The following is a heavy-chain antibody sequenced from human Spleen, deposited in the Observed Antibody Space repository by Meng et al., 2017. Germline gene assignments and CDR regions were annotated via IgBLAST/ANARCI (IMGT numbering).Heavy chain of an antibody. CDR2: INAGNGNT. J-gene: IGHJ4*02. CDR1: GYTFTSYA. V-gene: IGHV1-3*01. D-gene: IGHD2-8*01. CDR3: ARGEGYCTNGVCSPGY. Sequence: QVQLVQSGSELKKPGASVKVSCKASGYTFTSYAIHWVRQAPGQRLEWMGWINAGNGNTKYSQKFQGRVTITRETSASTAYMELSSLRSEDTAVYYCARGEGYCTNGVCSPGYWGQGTLVTVSS.